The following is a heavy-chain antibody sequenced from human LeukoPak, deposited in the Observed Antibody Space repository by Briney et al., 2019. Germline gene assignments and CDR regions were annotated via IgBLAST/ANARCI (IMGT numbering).Heavy chain of an antibody. CDR2: ISSNSATT. J-gene: IGHJ4*02. D-gene: IGHD6-13*01. CDR3: AKRVHSASWYAAFDS. V-gene: IGHV3-23*01. CDR1: GFSFSNYV. Sequence: GGSLRLSCAASGFSFSNYVMTWVRQAPGKGLEWVSGISSNSATTYYADSVKGRFTISRDNSKNTLYLQMNSLRAEDTAVYYCAKRVHSASWYAAFDSWGQETLVTVSS.